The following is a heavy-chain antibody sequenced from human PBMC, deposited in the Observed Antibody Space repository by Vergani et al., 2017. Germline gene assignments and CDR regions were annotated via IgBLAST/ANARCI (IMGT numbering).Heavy chain of an antibody. Sequence: QVQLQESGPGLVKPSETLSLTCTVSGGSISSYYWSWIRQPPGKGLEWVSYISSSGSTIYYADSVKGRFTISRDNAKNALYLQMNSLRAEDTAVYYCAREPGGWFDPWGQGTLVTVSS. CDR3: AREPGGWFDP. CDR1: GGSISSYY. CDR2: ISSSGSTI. J-gene: IGHJ5*02. V-gene: IGHV3-11*04.